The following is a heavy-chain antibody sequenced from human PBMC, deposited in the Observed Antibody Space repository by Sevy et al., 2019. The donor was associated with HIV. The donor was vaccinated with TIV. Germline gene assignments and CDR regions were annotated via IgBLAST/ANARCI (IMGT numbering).Heavy chain of an antibody. J-gene: IGHJ3*02. D-gene: IGHD3-22*01. V-gene: IGHV3-33*01. CDR2: IWNDRSNK. CDR3: ASLPNNYYDSGGYSGNDAFDI. CDR1: GFTFSSYG. Sequence: GGSLRLSCAASGFTFSSYGMHWVRQAPGKGLEWVAVIWNDRSNKEYADSVKGRFTISRDNSKNTLYLQMNSLRAEDTAVYYCASLPNNYYDSGGYSGNDAFDIWGQGTMVTVSS.